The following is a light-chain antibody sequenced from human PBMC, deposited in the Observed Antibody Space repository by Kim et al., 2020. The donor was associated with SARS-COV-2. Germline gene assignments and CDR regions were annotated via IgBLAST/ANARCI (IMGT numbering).Light chain of an antibody. J-gene: IGLJ1*01. CDR1: SSDVGSYNR. V-gene: IGLV2-18*02. CDR2: EVT. CDR3: SSYTSTNTYV. Sequence: GQSVTISCAGTSSDVGSYNRVSWYKQPPGTAPKVMIYEVTNRPSGVPDRFSGSKSDNTASLTISGLQAEDEADYYCSSYTSTNTYVFGSGTKVTVL.